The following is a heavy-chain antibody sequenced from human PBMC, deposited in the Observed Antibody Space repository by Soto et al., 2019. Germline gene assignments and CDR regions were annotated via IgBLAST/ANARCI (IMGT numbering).Heavy chain of an antibody. CDR3: ARDGALPGSGSYYNSFDY. CDR2: ISAYNGNT. D-gene: IGHD3-10*01. CDR1: GYTFTSYG. V-gene: IGHV1-18*01. J-gene: IGHJ4*02. Sequence: ASVKVSCKASGYTFTSYGISWVLQAPGQGLEWMGWISAYNGNTNYAQKLQGRVTMTTDTSTSTAYMELRSLRSDDTAVYYCARDGALPGSGSYYNSFDYWGQGTLVTVSS.